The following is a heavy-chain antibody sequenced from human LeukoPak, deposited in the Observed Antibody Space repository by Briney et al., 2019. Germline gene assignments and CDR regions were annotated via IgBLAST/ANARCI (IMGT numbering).Heavy chain of an antibody. CDR2: IGTSSSYI. CDR3: ARRATSERGHSYGLDY. CDR1: GFTFDDYG. J-gene: IGHJ4*02. D-gene: IGHD5-18*01. V-gene: IGHV3-21*01. Sequence: GGSLRLSCAASGFTFDDYGMSWVRQAPGKGLEWVSSIGTSSSYIYYADSLKGRFTISRDNAKNSLYLQMNSLRAEDTAVYYCARRATSERGHSYGLDYWGQGTLVTVSS.